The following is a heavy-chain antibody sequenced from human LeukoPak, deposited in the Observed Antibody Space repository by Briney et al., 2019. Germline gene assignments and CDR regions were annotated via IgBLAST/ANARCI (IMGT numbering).Heavy chain of an antibody. CDR2: ITSSSSYI. Sequence: GGSLRLSCAASGFTFSSYSMNWVRQAPGKGLEWVSSITSSSSYIYYADSVKGRFTISRDNAKNSLYLQMNSLGAEDTAVYYCARRMVRYSIVTSLPGGPYGMALGGQETGVTVSS. CDR1: GFTFSSYS. CDR3: ARRMVRYSIVTSLPGGPYGMAL. D-gene: IGHD6-13*01. V-gene: IGHV3-21*01. J-gene: IGHJ6*01.